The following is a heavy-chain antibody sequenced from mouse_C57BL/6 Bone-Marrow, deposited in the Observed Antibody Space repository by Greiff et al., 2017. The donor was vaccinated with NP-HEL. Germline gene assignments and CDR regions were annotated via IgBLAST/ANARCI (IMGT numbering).Heavy chain of an antibody. CDR3: ARHYYGSSWYFDV. V-gene: IGHV15-2*01. J-gene: IGHJ1*03. CDR2: ILPSIGRT. Sequence: SGSELRSPGSSVKLSCKDFDSEVFPIAYMSWVRQKPGHGFEWIGGILPSIGRTIYGEKFEDKATLDADTLSNTAYLELNSLTSENSAIYYCARHYYGSSWYFDVWGTGTTVTVSS. D-gene: IGHD1-1*01. CDR1: DSEVFPIAY.